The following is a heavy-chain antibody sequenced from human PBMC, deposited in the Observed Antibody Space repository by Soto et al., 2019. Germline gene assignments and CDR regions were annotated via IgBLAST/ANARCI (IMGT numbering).Heavy chain of an antibody. CDR3: ARGGGVGVAGSAAFDM. CDR2: INPATGAA. CDR1: GYPVTAYY. V-gene: IGHV1-2*02. J-gene: IGHJ3*02. Sequence: QLHLVQSGAVVKKPGASVTVSCSASGYPVTAYYMHWVRQAPGRGLEWMGGINPATGAAKYTQTLQGRVTMTRDPSTSTVFMEPSGLASEDTAVFFWARGGGVGVAGSAAFDMWGQGTLVTVSS. D-gene: IGHD3-3*01.